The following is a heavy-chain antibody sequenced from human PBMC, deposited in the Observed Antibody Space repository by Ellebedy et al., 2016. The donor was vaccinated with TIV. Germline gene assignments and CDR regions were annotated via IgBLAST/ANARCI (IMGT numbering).Heavy chain of an antibody. CDR1: GFTFTNAW. D-gene: IGHD7-27*01. CDR2: TESEPDGGTT. J-gene: IGHJ3*01. CDR3: STHGFNGGAYLALGAFDV. Sequence: GGSLRLSCAASGFTFTNAWMSWVRQAPGKGLEWVGRTESEPDGGTTDYAAPVKGRFTISRDDSKSTLYLQMNSLRTEDTAVYYCSTHGFNGGAYLALGAFDVWGQGTMVTVSS. V-gene: IGHV3-15*04.